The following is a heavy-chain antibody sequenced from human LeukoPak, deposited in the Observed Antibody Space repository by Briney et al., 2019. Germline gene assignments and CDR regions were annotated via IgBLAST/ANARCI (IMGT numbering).Heavy chain of an antibody. CDR2: IYYSGST. Sequence: GSLRLSCAASGFTFSSYSMNWIRQPPGKGLEWIGYIYYSGSTNYNPSLKSRVTISVDTSKNHFSLKLSSVTAADTAVYYCARGSGYPYYFDYWGQGTLVTVSS. CDR1: GFTFSSYS. J-gene: IGHJ4*02. V-gene: IGHV4-59*01. CDR3: ARGSGYPYYFDY. D-gene: IGHD3-22*01.